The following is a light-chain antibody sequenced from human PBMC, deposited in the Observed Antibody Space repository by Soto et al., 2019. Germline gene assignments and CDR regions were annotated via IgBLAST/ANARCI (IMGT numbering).Light chain of an antibody. CDR3: LQDYNFPLT. V-gene: IGKV1-6*01. J-gene: IGKJ5*01. Sequence: AIQMPQSPSSLSASVGDRVTITCRTSQGIGNDLGWYQQKPGKAPNLLIYDASSLQSGVPSRFSGSGSGTDFTLTISSLQPEDFATYYCLQDYNFPLTFGQGTRLEIK. CDR2: DAS. CDR1: QGIGND.